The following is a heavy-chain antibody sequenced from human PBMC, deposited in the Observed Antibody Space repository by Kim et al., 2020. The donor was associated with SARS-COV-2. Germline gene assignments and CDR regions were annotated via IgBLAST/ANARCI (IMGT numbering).Heavy chain of an antibody. CDR3: ARDYNPRIAAAGRGWFDP. CDR1: GYTFTSYG. J-gene: IGHJ5*02. Sequence: ASVKVSCKASGYTFTSYGISWVRQAPGQGLEWMGWISAYNGNTNYAQKLQGRVTMTTDTSTSTAYMELRSLRSDDTAVYYCARDYNPRIAAAGRGWFDPWGQGTLVTVSS. D-gene: IGHD6-13*01. V-gene: IGHV1-18*01. CDR2: ISAYNGNT.